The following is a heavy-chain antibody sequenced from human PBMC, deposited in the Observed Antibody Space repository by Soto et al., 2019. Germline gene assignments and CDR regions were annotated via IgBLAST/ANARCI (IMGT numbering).Heavy chain of an antibody. Sequence: QVQLQQWGAGLLKHSEPLSLTCAVYGGSFSGYYWSWIRQPPGKGLEWIGEINHSGSTNYNPSLKSRVNKSVDTSKNQFSANLSSVTAADPAVYYWARQGAYRAAHPIDYRGKEAMLTVSS. CDR3: ARQGAYRAAHPIDY. CDR2: INHSGST. CDR1: GGSFSGYY. J-gene: IGHJ4*02. V-gene: IGHV4-34*01. D-gene: IGHD6-6*01.